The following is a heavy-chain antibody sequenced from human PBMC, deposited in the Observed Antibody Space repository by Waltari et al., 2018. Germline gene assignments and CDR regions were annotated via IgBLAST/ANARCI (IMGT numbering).Heavy chain of an antibody. CDR2: IYHSGST. V-gene: IGHV4-38-2*01. J-gene: IGHJ4*02. CDR3: SRLPPSPGRGVADY. CDR1: GYSISSGYY. D-gene: IGHD2-15*01. Sequence: QVQLQESGPGLVKPSETLSLTCAVSGYSISSGYYWGWIRQPPGKGLEWIGSIYHSGSTYYNPSLKSRVTISVDTSKNQFSLKLSSVTAADTAVYYCSRLPPSPGRGVADYWGQGTLVTVSS.